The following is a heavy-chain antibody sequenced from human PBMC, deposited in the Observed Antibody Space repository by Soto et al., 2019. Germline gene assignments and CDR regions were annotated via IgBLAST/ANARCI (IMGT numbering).Heavy chain of an antibody. CDR1: GFILRDYY. V-gene: IGHV3-11*06. D-gene: IGHD4-17*01. CDR2: ISSGGTYI. Sequence: GGSLRLSCAASGFILRDYYMTWIRQAPGKGLDYISYISSGGTYISYADPVKGRFTISRDNAKNSLFLQLNSLRAEDTGVYFCARLTVTPNYAMDVWGQGTTVTVSS. CDR3: ARLTVTPNYAMDV. J-gene: IGHJ6*02.